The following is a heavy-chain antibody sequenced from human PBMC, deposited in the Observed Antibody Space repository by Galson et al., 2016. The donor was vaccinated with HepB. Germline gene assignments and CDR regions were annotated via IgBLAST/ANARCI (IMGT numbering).Heavy chain of an antibody. CDR2: ISSNSNYY. CDR1: GLTFSTYT. J-gene: IGHJ5*02. Sequence: SLRLSCAASGLTFSTYTMHWVRQAPGGGLEWVSYISSNSNYYYYADSVKGRFTISRDNAKNSLYLQMNSLRAEDTAVYYCARDYVPRLFDPWGQGTLVTVSS. CDR3: ARDYVPRLFDP. V-gene: IGHV3-21*01. D-gene: IGHD3-10*02.